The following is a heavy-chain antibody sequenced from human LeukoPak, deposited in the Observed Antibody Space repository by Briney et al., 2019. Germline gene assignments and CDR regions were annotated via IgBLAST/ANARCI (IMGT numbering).Heavy chain of an antibody. V-gene: IGHV3-23*01. CDR3: AKDGGYSYGSLDY. Sequence: GGSLRLSCAASGFTFSSYAMSWVRQAPGKGLEWVSTISGSGGSTYYADSVKGRFTISRDNSKNTLYLQMNSLRAEDTAVYYCAKDGGYSYGSLDYWGQGTLVTVSS. CDR2: ISGSGGST. J-gene: IGHJ4*02. CDR1: GFTFSSYA. D-gene: IGHD5-18*01.